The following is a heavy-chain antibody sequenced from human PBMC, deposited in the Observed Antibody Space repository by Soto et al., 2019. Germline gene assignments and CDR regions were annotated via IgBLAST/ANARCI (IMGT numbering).Heavy chain of an antibody. CDR3: ARGVRH. CDR2: ISYSGST. V-gene: IGHV4-31*03. CDR1: GGSISSGGYY. Sequence: QVQLQESGPGLVQPSQTLSLTCTVSGGSISSGGYYWSWIRQHPGTGLEWLGNISYSGSTYYNTSLKRRVTISVDTYRNQFSLIVNSGTAADTAVYYCARGVRHGGQGTLGTVSS. J-gene: IGHJ4*01.